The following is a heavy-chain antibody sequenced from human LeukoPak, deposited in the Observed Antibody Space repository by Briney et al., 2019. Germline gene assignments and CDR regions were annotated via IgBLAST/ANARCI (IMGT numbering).Heavy chain of an antibody. J-gene: IGHJ3*02. V-gene: IGHV3-30*02. CDR2: IRYDGSNK. Sequence: GGSLRLSCAASGFTFSSYGMHWVRQAPGKGLEWVAFIRYDGSNKYYADSVKGRFTISRDNSKNTLYLQMNSLRAEDTAVYYCAKATVTTEWAFDICGQGTMVTVSS. CDR3: AKATVTTEWAFDI. D-gene: IGHD4-17*01. CDR1: GFTFSSYG.